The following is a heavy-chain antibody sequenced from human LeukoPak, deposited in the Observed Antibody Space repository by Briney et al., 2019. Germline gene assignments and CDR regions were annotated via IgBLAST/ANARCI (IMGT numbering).Heavy chain of an antibody. V-gene: IGHV1-69*13. J-gene: IGHJ4*02. D-gene: IGHD3-22*01. Sequence: SVKVSCKASGGTFSSYAISWVRQAPGQGLEWMGGIIPIFGTANYAQKFRGRVTITADESTSTAYMELSSLRSEDTAVYYCANYDSSVGYFDYWGQGTLVTVSS. CDR3: ANYDSSVGYFDY. CDR1: GGTFSSYA. CDR2: IIPIFGTA.